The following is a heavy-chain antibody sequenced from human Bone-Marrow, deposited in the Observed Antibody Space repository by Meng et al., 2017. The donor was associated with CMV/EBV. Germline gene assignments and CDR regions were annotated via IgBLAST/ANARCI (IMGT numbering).Heavy chain of an antibody. CDR3: ARAYSSAGYDFWSGYSYYYDY. V-gene: IGHV4-38-2*02. CDR1: GYSISSGYY. Sequence: SETLSLTCTVSGYSISSGYYWGWIRQPPGKGLEWIGSIYHSGSTYYNPSLKSRVTISVDTSKNQFSLKLSSVTAADTAVYYCARAYSSAGYDFWSGYSYYYDYCGQ. CDR2: IYHSGST. D-gene: IGHD3-3*01. J-gene: IGHJ4*02.